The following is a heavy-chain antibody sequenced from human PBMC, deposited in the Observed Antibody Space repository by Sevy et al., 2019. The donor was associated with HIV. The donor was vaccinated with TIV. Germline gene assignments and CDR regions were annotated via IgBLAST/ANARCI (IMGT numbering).Heavy chain of an antibody. Sequence: KQSQTLSLTCAVSGGSITSLYWNWIRQPPGKGLEWIANIYYNGHINYNPPLKSRVTLSLDTSKNQFSLRLSSVTAADTAMYYCAGENAWGRGYSWGQGTLVTVSS. CDR1: GGSITSLY. V-gene: IGHV4-59*08. J-gene: IGHJ4*02. CDR2: IYYNGHI. D-gene: IGHD1-26*01. CDR3: AGENAWGRGYS.